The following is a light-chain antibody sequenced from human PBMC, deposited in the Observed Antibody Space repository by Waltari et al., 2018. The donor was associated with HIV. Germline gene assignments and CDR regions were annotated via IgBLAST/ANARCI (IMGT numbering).Light chain of an antibody. Sequence: DIHLTQSPASLSASVGDRVTFTCRASEGISRFLAWYQQKPGKAPKRRMYTVATLQSGVPSRFSGSGSGTEFTLTVTSLQPEDFATYYCQQFKSYPFTFGQGTKLEIK. CDR2: TVA. CDR3: QQFKSYPFT. J-gene: IGKJ2*01. CDR1: EGISRF. V-gene: IGKV1-9*01.